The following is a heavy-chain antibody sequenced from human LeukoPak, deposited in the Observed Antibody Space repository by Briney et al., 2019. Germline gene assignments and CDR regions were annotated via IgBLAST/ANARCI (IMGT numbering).Heavy chain of an antibody. CDR1: GGSISSGGYY. CDR3: AREGRYSSSWQIDY. V-gene: IGHV4-31*03. Sequence: SETLSLTCTVSGGSISSGGYYWSWIRQHPEKGLEWIGYIYYSGSTYYNPSLKSRVTIPVDTSKNQFSLKLSSVTAADTAVYYCAREGRYSSSWQIDYWGQGTLVTVSS. J-gene: IGHJ4*02. D-gene: IGHD6-13*01. CDR2: IYYSGST.